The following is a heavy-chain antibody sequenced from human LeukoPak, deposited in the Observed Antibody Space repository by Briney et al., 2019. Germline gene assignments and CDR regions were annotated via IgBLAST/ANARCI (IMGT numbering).Heavy chain of an antibody. V-gene: IGHV1-46*01. CDR1: GYTFTSYY. D-gene: IGHD6-19*01. CDR2: INPSGGST. Sequence: ASVKVSCKASGYTFTSYYMHWVRQAPGQGLEWMGIINPSGGSTSYAQKFQGRVTMTRDTSTSTVYMELSSLRSEDTAVYYCARFGAVSGTEGQEKPWGQGTLVTVSS. CDR3: ARFGAVSGTEGQEKP. J-gene: IGHJ4*02.